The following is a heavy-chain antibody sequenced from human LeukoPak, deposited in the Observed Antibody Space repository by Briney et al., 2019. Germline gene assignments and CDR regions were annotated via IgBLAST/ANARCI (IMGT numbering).Heavy chain of an antibody. CDR3: AKDSSLSVAGLFDY. CDR2: ISWNSGSI. V-gene: IGHV3-9*01. D-gene: IGHD6-19*01. J-gene: IGHJ4*02. Sequence: GGSLRLSCAASGFTFDDYAMHWVRQASGKGLEWVSGISWNSGSIGYADSVKGRFTISRDNAKNSLYLQMNSLRAEDTALYYCAKDSSLSVAGLFDYWGQGTLVTVSS. CDR1: GFTFDDYA.